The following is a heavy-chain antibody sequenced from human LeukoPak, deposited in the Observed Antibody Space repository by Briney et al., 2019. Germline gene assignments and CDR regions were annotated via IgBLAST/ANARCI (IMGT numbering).Heavy chain of an antibody. V-gene: IGHV3-7*01. J-gene: IGHJ4*02. Sequence: GGSLRLSCAASGFTFSRHWMTWVRRAPGKGLEWVANIKHDGSEKNYVDSVKGRFTISRDNAKNSLYLQMNSLRAEDTAVYYCARGGGPPTTYFDYWGQGTLVTVSS. CDR2: IKHDGSEK. CDR3: ARGGGPPTTYFDY. D-gene: IGHD2/OR15-2a*01. CDR1: GFTFSRHW.